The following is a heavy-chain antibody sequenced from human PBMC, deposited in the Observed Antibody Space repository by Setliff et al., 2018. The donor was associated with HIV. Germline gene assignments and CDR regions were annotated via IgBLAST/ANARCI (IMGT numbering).Heavy chain of an antibody. CDR1: GGTFSSYA. D-gene: IGHD6-19*01. CDR2: IIPILGIA. J-gene: IGHJ3*02. CDR3: ARDPPYSSGWFLDI. V-gene: IGHV1-69*10. Sequence: GASVKVSCKASGGTFSSYAISWVRQAPGQGLEWMGGIIPILGIANYAQKFQGRVTITADESTSTAYMELSSLRSEDTAVYYCARDPPYSSGWFLDIWGQGTMVTVSS.